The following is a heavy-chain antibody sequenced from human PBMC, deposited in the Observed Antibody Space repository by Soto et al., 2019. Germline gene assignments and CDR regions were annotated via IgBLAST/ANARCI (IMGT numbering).Heavy chain of an antibody. D-gene: IGHD3-22*01. V-gene: IGHV4-31*03. CDR3: ARSRYYYDSSGYYIWGNHRYGMDV. Sequence: QVQLQESGPGLVKPSQTLSLTCTVSGGSISSGGYYWSWIRQHPGKGLEWIGYIYYSGSTYYNPSLKSRVTIAVDTSKNQFSLKLSSVTAADTAVYYCARSRYYYDSSGYYIWGNHRYGMDVWGQGTTVTVSS. J-gene: IGHJ6*02. CDR2: IYYSGST. CDR1: GGSISSGGYY.